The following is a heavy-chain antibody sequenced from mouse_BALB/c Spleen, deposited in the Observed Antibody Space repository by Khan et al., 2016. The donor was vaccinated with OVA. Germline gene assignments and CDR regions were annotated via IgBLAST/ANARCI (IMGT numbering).Heavy chain of an antibody. CDR2: IDPNNGGT. J-gene: IGHJ3*01. Sequence: QVQLQQSGAELVKPGASVKLSCKASGYTFTSYYMYWVKQRPGQGLEWIGGIDPNNGGTYFNEKFKSKATLTVDKSSSTAYMQVSSLTSEDSAVYYWTRTGYGNPFAYWGQGTLVTVSA. V-gene: IGHV1S81*02. CDR1: GYTFTSYY. CDR3: TRTGYGNPFAY. D-gene: IGHD2-1*01.